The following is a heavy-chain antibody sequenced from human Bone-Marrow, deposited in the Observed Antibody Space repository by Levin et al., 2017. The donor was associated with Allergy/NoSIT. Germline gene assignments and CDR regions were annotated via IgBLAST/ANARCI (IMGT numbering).Heavy chain of an antibody. Sequence: GESLKISCAASGFTFSNYAMSWVRQAPGKGLEWVSGISGSGDSTYDGDSVKGRFTISRDNSKNTLYLQMNSLRAEDTAVYYCAKDRDCYGSGSLGNWGQGTLVTVSS. V-gene: IGHV3-23*01. J-gene: IGHJ4*02. CDR1: GFTFSNYA. CDR3: AKDRDCYGSGSLGN. D-gene: IGHD3-10*01. CDR2: ISGSGDST.